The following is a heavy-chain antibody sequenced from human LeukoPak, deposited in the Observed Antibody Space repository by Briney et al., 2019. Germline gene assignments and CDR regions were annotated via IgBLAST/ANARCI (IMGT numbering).Heavy chain of an antibody. Sequence: GGSLRLSCVASGFTFSTYWMSWVRQAPGKGLEWVANIKQDGSEKYYVDSVKGRFTISRDNAENSLYLQMNSLRAEDTAVYYCARAGNTIFGVVYYYYYMDVWGKGTTVTVSS. V-gene: IGHV3-7*01. CDR2: IKQDGSEK. J-gene: IGHJ6*03. CDR3: ARAGNTIFGVVYYYYYMDV. CDR1: GFTFSTYW. D-gene: IGHD3-3*01.